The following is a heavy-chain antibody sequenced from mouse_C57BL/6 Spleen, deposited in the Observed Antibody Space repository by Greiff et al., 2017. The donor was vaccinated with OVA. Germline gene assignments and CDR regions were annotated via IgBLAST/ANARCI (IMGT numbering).Heavy chain of an antibody. D-gene: IGHD1-1*01. CDR1: GISITTGNYR. CDR2: IYYSGTI. Sequence: EVKLVESGPGLVKPSQTVFLTCTVTGISITTGNYRWSWIRQFPGNKLEWIGYIYYSGTITYNPSLTSRTTITRDTPKNQFFLEMNSLTAEDTATYYCARDRSYGSSYGDYYAMDDWGQGTSVTVSS. J-gene: IGHJ4*01. CDR3: ARDRSYGSSYGDYYAMDD. V-gene: IGHV3-5*01.